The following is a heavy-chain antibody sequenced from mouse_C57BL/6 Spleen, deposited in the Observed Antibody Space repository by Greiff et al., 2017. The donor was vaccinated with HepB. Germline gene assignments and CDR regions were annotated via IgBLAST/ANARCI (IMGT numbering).Heavy chain of an antibody. CDR3: ARSDEYYGSRRYAMDY. CDR2: INPYNGGT. D-gene: IGHD1-1*01. CDR1: GYTFTDYY. V-gene: IGHV1-19*01. Sequence: EVQLQQSGPVLVKPGASVKMSCKASGYTFTDYYMNWVKQSHGKSLEWIGVINPYNGGTSYNQKFKGKATLTVDKSSSTAYMELNSLTSEDSAVYYCARSDEYYGSRRYAMDYWGQGTSVTVSS. J-gene: IGHJ4*01.